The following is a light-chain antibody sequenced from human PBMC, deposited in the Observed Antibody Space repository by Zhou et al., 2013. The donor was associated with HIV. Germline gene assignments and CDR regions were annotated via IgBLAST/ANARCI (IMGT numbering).Light chain of an antibody. V-gene: IGKV1-39*01. CDR3: QQYDSFPYT. Sequence: DVQMTQSPPSLSASVGDRVTITCRASQTIATYLNWYQQTPGKAPKLLIYAASTLQSGVPSRFSGRGSGTDFTLTINGLQPEDFATYYCQQYDSFPYTFGQGTKLEIK. CDR1: QTIATY. J-gene: IGKJ2*01. CDR2: AAS.